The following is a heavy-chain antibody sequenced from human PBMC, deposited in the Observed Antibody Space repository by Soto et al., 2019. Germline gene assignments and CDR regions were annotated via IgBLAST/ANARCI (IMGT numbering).Heavy chain of an antibody. J-gene: IGHJ5*02. V-gene: IGHV3-30*18. CDR2: ISYDGSNK. CDR3: AKGRAIFGVVYWFDP. Sequence: QVQLVESGGGVVQPGRSLRLSCAASGFTFSSYGMHWVRQAPGKGLEWVAVISYDGSNKYYADSVKGRFTISRDNSKNTLYLQMNSLRAEDTAVYYCAKGRAIFGVVYWFDPWGQGTLVTVSS. CDR1: GFTFSSYG. D-gene: IGHD3-3*01.